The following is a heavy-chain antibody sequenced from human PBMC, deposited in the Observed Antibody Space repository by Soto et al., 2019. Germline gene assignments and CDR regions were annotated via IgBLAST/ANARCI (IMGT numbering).Heavy chain of an antibody. CDR1: GGTLSRFISYP. Sequence: QVQLVQSGAEVKKPGSSVKVSCEASGGTLSRFISYPINWVRQAPGQGLELMGGIVPNIGTVNYAQKFQGRLTITADKSTGTAYMELSNLRSEDTALYYCARRDTSGFLRYFDNWGQGTLVTVSS. V-gene: IGHV1-69*06. J-gene: IGHJ4*02. CDR3: ARRDTSGFLRYFDN. D-gene: IGHD3-3*01. CDR2: IVPNIGTV.